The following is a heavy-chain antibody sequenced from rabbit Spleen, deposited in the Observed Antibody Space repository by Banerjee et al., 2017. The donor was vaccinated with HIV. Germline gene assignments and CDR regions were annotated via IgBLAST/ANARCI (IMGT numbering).Heavy chain of an antibody. Sequence: LEESGGGLVKPGGTLTLTCTVSGFSFSSNWICWVRQAPGKGLEWIGCIYGGSGSAYYATWAKGRFTISKTSSTTATLQMTSLTAADTATYFCARDLVDVIGWNFNFWGPGTLVTVS. D-gene: IGHD1-1*01. CDR1: GFSFSSNW. J-gene: IGHJ4*01. CDR3: ARDLVDVIGWNFNF. CDR2: IYGGSGSA. V-gene: IGHV1S45*01.